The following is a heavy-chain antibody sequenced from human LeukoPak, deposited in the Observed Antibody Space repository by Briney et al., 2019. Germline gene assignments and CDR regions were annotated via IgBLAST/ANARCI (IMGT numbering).Heavy chain of an antibody. CDR3: AGDQGDYGDYGWFDP. CDR1: GGSVSSGDYY. J-gene: IGHJ5*02. D-gene: IGHD4-17*01. V-gene: IGHV4-30-4*01. CDR2: IYHTGDT. Sequence: SQTLSLTCTVSGGSVSSGDYYWSWIRQPPGSGPEWIGYIYHTGDTYYNPSLKSRATISVDTAKNQFSLRLSFVTATDTAVYFCAGDQGDYGDYGWFDPWGQGTQVTVSS.